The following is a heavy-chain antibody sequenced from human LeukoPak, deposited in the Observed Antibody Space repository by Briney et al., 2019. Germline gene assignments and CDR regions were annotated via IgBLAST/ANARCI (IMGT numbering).Heavy chain of an antibody. CDR3: ARKEQWLPHDAFDI. CDR2: INHTGST. J-gene: IGHJ3*02. CDR1: GGSFSGYY. Sequence: SETLSLTCVVYGGSFSGYYWSWIRQPPGKGLEWNGEINHTGSTNYNPSLKSRVTISVDTSKNQFSLKLSSVTAADTAVYYCARKEQWLPHDAFDIWGQGTMVTVSS. V-gene: IGHV4-34*01. D-gene: IGHD6-19*01.